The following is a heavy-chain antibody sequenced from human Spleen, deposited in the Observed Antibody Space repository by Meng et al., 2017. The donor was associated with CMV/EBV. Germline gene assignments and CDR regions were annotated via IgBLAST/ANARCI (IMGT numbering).Heavy chain of an antibody. Sequence: GESLKISCAASGFTLRSFGMHWVRQAPGRGLEWVASIRHDESNKYYADSVKGRFTISRDNAKNSLYLQMNSLRAEDTAVYYCARDHIVVVPAAPMDVWGQGTTVTVSS. CDR1: GFTLRSFG. CDR3: ARDHIVVVPAAPMDV. J-gene: IGHJ6*02. V-gene: IGHV3-30*02. CDR2: IRHDESNK. D-gene: IGHD2-2*01.